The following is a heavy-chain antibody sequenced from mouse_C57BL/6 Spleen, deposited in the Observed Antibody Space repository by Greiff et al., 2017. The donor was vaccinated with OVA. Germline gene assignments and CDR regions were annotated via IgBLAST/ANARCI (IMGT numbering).Heavy chain of an antibody. CDR3: TTCDDYGTGYYAMDY. D-gene: IGHD2-4*01. CDR1: GFNIKDYY. J-gene: IGHJ4*01. V-gene: IGHV14-1*01. CDR2: IDPEDGDT. Sequence: VQLQQSGAELVRPGASVKLSCTASGFNIKDYYMHWVKQRPEQGLEWIGRIDPEDGDTEYAPKFQGKATMTAETSSNTAYLQLSSLTSEDTAVYYCTTCDDYGTGYYAMDYWGQGTSVTVSS.